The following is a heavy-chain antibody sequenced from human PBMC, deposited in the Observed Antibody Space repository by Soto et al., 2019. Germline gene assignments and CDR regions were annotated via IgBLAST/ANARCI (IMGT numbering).Heavy chain of an antibody. V-gene: IGHV1-2*04. CDR1: GYTFTGYY. D-gene: IGHD2-2*02. Sequence: GASVKVSCKASGYTFTGYYMHWVRQAPGQGLEWMGWINPNSGGTNYAQKFQGWVTMTRDTSISTAYMELSRLRSDDTAVYYCAREAIVVVPAAISLLRAFDIWGQGTMVTVSS. J-gene: IGHJ3*02. CDR3: AREAIVVVPAAISLLRAFDI. CDR2: INPNSGGT.